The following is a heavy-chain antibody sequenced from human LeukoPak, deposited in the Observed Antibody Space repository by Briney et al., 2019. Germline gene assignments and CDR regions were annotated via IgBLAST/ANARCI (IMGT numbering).Heavy chain of an antibody. CDR2: IYYSGST. CDR1: GGFISSYY. J-gene: IGHJ4*02. CDR3: ARVPAEEDYDFWSGYYTGRLSYFDY. Sequence: SETLSLTCTVSGGFISSYYWSWIRQPPGKGLEWIGYIYYSGSTNYNPSLKSRVTISVDTSKNQFSLKLSSVTAADTAVYYCARVPAEEDYDFWSGYYTGRLSYFDYWGQGTLVTVSS. D-gene: IGHD3-3*01. V-gene: IGHV4-59*01.